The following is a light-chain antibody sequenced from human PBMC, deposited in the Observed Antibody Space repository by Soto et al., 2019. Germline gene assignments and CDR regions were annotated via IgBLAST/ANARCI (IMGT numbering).Light chain of an antibody. CDR1: SSNIGSNH. CDR2: RNN. J-gene: IGLJ3*02. V-gene: IGLV1-47*01. CDR3: AAWDNSLSGLWV. Sequence: QAVVTQPPSASETPGQRVTISCSGSSSNIGSNHVYWYQQFPGTAPKLLIYRNNQRPSGVPDRFSGSKSGTSASLAISGLRSEDEADYYCAAWDNSLSGLWVFGGGTKLTVL.